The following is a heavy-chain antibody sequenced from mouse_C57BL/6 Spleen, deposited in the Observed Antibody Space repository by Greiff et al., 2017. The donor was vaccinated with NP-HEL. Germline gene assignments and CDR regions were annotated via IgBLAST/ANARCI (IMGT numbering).Heavy chain of an antibody. D-gene: IGHD2-1*01. CDR1: GYTFTSYG. V-gene: IGHV1-81*01. J-gene: IGHJ3*01. Sequence: VQLQQSGAELARPGASVKLSCKASGYTFTSYGISWVKQRTGQGLEWIGEIYPRSGNTYYNEKFKGKGTLTADKSSSTAYMELRSLTSEDSAVYFCARGDIYYGNYGYSWFAYWGQGTLVTVSA. CDR3: ARGDIYYGNYGYSWFAY. CDR2: IYPRSGNT.